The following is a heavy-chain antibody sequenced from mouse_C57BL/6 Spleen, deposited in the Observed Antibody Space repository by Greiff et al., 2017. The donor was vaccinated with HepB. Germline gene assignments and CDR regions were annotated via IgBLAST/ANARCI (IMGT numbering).Heavy chain of an antibody. D-gene: IGHD1-1*01. V-gene: IGHV3-6*01. CDR2: IRYDGSN. CDR3: AIEGSYGTWFAY. J-gene: IGHJ3*01. CDR1: GYSITSGYY. Sequence: EVQLQESGPGLVKPSQSLSLTRSVTGYSITSGYYWNWIRQFPGNKLEWMGYIRYDGSNTYNPSLKNRISTTRDTPKNQYILKLNSVTNEDTAPYYCAIEGSYGTWFAYWGQGTLVTVSA.